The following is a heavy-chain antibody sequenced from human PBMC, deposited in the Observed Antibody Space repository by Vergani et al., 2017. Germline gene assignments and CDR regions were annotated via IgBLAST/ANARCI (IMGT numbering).Heavy chain of an antibody. D-gene: IGHD6-19*01. Sequence: EVQLVESGGGLVKPGGSLRLSCAASGFTVSSNYMSWVRQAPGKGLEWVSVIYSGGSTYYADSVKGRFTISRDNSKHTLYLQMNSLRAEDTAVYYCAKSVSSGWYGGDYWGQGTLVTVSS. CDR2: IYSGGST. CDR1: GFTVSSNY. J-gene: IGHJ4*02. V-gene: IGHV3-66*02. CDR3: AKSVSSGWYGGDY.